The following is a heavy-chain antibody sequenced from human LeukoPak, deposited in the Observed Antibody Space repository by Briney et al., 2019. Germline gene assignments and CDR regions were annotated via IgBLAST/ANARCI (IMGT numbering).Heavy chain of an antibody. V-gene: IGHV4-59*11. CDR2: ISNSGST. CDR3: GRDALVGYFSYYYMDV. J-gene: IGHJ6*03. CDR1: GDSISSHY. D-gene: IGHD2-15*01. Sequence: SETLSLTCTVSGDSISSHYWTWLRQSPVKGLEWVGDISNSGSTSYNPSLKSRVTISIDPSKNQFSLKLSSVTAADTAVYYCGRDALVGYFSYYYMDVWGKGTTVTVSS.